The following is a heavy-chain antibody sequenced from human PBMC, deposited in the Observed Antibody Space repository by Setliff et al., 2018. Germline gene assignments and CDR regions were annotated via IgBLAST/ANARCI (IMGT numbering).Heavy chain of an antibody. CDR1: GFRFTNFG. D-gene: IGHD6-19*01. CDR2: ISGYNGNT. Sequence: ASVKVSCKTSGFRFTNFGFSWVRQAPGQGLEWVGWISGYNGNTIYAQNFQDRVTMTIDTSATTVYMELQSLRSDDTAVYYCVRSSAPQVVLAADFDFWGQGTPVTVSS. V-gene: IGHV1-18*01. CDR3: VRSSAPQVVLAADFDF. J-gene: IGHJ4*02.